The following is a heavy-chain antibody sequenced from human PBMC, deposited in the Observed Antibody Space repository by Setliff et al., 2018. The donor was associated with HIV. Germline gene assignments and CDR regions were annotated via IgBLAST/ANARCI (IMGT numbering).Heavy chain of an antibody. V-gene: IGHV4-30-4*08. CDR3: ARSLRYFDWSLRRPSHDAFDF. Sequence: SETLSLTCSVPGGSISSGDHYWGWIRQPPGKGLEWIGYIYHSGSTYYNPSLKSPVTISVYTSKNQFSLKLSFVTAADTAVYYCARSLRYFDWSLRRPSHDAFDFWGQGTMVTVSS. J-gene: IGHJ3*01. CDR1: GGSISSGDHY. D-gene: IGHD3-9*01. CDR2: IYHSGST.